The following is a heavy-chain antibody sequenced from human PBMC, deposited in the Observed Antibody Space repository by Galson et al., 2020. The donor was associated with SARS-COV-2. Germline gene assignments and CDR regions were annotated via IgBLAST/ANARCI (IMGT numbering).Heavy chain of an antibody. CDR1: GFTFSSYG. CDR3: ARAGYGSGSYYGYYMDV. Sequence: GESLKISCAASGFTFSSYGMHWVRQAPGKGLEWVAVIWYDGSNKYYADSVKGRFTISRDNSKNTLYLQMNSLRAEDTVVYYCARAGYGSGSYYGYYMDVWGKGTTVTVSS. CDR2: IWYDGSNK. J-gene: IGHJ6*03. D-gene: IGHD3-10*01. V-gene: IGHV3-33*01.